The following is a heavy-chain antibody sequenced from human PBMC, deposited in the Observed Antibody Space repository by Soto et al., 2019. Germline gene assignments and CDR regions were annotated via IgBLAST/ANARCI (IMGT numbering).Heavy chain of an antibody. CDR3: AKGTLVRGVILVRYFDY. CDR1: GFTFSSYA. D-gene: IGHD3-10*01. V-gene: IGHV3-23*01. CDR2: ISGSGGST. Sequence: GGSLRLSCAASGFTFSSYAMSWVRQAPGKGLEWVSAISGSGGSTYYADSVKGRFTISRDNSKNTLYLQMNSLRAEDTAVYYCAKGTLVRGVILVRYFDYWGQGTLVTVSS. J-gene: IGHJ4*02.